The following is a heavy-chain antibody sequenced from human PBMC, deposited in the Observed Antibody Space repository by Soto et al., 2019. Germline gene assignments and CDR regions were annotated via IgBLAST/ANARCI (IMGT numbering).Heavy chain of an antibody. CDR2: ISTSSTTI. V-gene: IGHV3-48*01. J-gene: IGHJ4*02. CDR1: GFTFSSYS. D-gene: IGHD3-10*01. Sequence: GGSLRLSCAASGFTFSSYSMNWVRQAPGKGLEWVSYISTSSTTIYYADSVKGRFTISRDNAKNSLFLQMNSLRAEDTAVYYCASPSTYYYGSGSRFDYWGQGTLVTVSS. CDR3: ASPSTYYYGSGSRFDY.